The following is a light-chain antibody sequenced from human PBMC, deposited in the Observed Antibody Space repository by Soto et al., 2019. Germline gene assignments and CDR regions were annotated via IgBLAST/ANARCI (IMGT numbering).Light chain of an antibody. CDR1: NSNIRSNT. J-gene: IGLJ1*01. Sequence: QSVLTQPPSASGTPGQRVTISCSGSNSNIRSNTVNWYQQLPGTAPKLLIYSNSQRPSGVPDRFSGSKSGTSASLAISGLQSEDEADYYCAAWDDILSGYVVGTGTKLTVL. V-gene: IGLV1-44*01. CDR3: AAWDDILSGYV. CDR2: SNS.